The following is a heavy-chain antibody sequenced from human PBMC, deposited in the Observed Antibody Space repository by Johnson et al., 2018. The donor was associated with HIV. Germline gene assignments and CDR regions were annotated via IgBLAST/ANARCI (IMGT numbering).Heavy chain of an antibody. J-gene: IGHJ3*02. CDR2: ISWNSGSI. CDR3: AKGATRYKTSGSNSDGAFDI. Sequence: VQLVESGGGLVQPGRSLRLSCAASGFTFDDYAMHWVRQAPGKGLEWVSGISWNSGSIGYADSVKGRFTISRDNAQNSLYLQMNSLRAEDTALYYCAKGATRYKTSGSNSDGAFDIWGQGTMVTVSS. V-gene: IGHV3-9*01. CDR1: GFTFDDYA. D-gene: IGHD1-26*01.